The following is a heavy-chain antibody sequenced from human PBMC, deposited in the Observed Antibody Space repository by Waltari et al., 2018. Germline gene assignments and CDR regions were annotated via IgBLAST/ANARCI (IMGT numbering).Heavy chain of an antibody. D-gene: IGHD5-12*01. Sequence: EIQVVESGGGLVQPGGSLRLSCTASGCTFSRDWMSWVRQAPGKGLEWVANIKHDGTTKFYLDSVKGRFTISRDNAQNTVYLQMNSLRVEDTALYYCARAVDVADYWGQGTLVTVSS. CDR1: GCTFSRDW. J-gene: IGHJ4*02. CDR2: IKHDGTTK. V-gene: IGHV3-7*01. CDR3: ARAVDVADY.